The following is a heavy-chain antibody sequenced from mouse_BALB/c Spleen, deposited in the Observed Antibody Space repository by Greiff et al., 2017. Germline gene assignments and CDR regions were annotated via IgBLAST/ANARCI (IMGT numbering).Heavy chain of an antibody. Sequence: QVQLQQPGAELVRPGASVKLSCKASGYTFTSYWINWVKQRPGQGLEWIGNIYPSDSYTNYNQKFKDKATLTVDKSSSTAYMQLSSPTSEDSAVYYCTVIYDGYSYAMDYWGQGTSVTVSS. V-gene: IGHV1-69*02. CDR3: TVIYDGYSYAMDY. D-gene: IGHD2-3*01. J-gene: IGHJ4*01. CDR1: GYTFTSYW. CDR2: IYPSDSYT.